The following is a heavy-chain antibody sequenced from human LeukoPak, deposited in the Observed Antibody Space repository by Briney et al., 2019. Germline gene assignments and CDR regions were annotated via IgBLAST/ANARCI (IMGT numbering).Heavy chain of an antibody. J-gene: IGHJ3*02. Sequence: SETLSLTCTVSGGSISSYYWSWIRQPAGKGLEWIGRIYSRGSTNYNPSLKSRVTMSVDTSKNQVVLTMTNMDPVDTATYYCAHIDQGLWDDAFDIWGQGTMVTVSS. CDR3: AHIDQGLWDDAFDI. D-gene: IGHD1-26*01. CDR1: GGSISSYY. CDR2: IYSRGST. V-gene: IGHV4-4*07.